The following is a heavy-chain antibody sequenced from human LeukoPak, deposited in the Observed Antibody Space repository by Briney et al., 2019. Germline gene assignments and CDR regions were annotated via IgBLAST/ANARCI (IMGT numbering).Heavy chain of an antibody. CDR1: GGSVSSGLEH. Sequence: PSETLTLTCTVSGGSVSSGLEHWNWLRQPPGKGLEWLGRGYYNGNFNYNPSLESRVTISLDTTKNQFSLRLSSVTAADTAVYYCARDLASYYDSSGYFDAFDIWGQGTMVTVSS. J-gene: IGHJ3*02. CDR3: ARDLASYYDSSGYFDAFDI. CDR2: GYYNGNF. V-gene: IGHV4-61*01. D-gene: IGHD3-22*01.